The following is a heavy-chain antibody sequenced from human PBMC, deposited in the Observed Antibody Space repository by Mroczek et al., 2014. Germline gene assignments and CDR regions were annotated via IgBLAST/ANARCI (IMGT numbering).Heavy chain of an antibody. J-gene: IGHJ4*02. CDR3: ARSHCSADSCYSGFDY. CDR2: IYPGDSDT. CDR1: GYSFTRYW. D-gene: IGHD2-15*01. Sequence: VQLVQSGAEVKKPGESLKISCKGSGYSFTRYWIAWVRQMPGKGLEWMGIIYPGDSDTRFSPSFQGQVTISADKSINTAYLQWSSLKASDTAMYYCARSHCSADSCYSGFDYWGQGTLVTVSS. V-gene: IGHV5-51*03.